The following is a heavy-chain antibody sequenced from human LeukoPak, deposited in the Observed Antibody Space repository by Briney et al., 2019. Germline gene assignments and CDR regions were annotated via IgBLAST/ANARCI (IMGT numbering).Heavy chain of an antibody. D-gene: IGHD4-17*01. CDR3: ARGRPETVVDY. CDR1: GYTFTSYG. CDR2: INTYNGNT. J-gene: IGHJ4*02. V-gene: IGHV1-18*01. Sequence: KPGASVKVSCKASGYTFTSYGISWVRQAPGQGLEWMGWINTYNGNTNYVDNLQGRVTMTTDTSTSTAYMELRGLRSDDTAVYYCARGRPETVVDYWGQGTLVTVSS.